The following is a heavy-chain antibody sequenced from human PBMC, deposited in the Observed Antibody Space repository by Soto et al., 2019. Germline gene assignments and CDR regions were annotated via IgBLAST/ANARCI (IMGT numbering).Heavy chain of an antibody. CDR3: ARSPRSCSGGSCYSFDY. CDR1: EYTFTDYY. D-gene: IGHD2-15*01. CDR2: INPSGGST. V-gene: IGHV1-46*03. Sequence: QVQLVQSGTEVMKPGASVKVSCKASEYTFTDYYMHWVRQAPGQGLEWMGLINPSGGSTSYAQKFQGRVTVTRDTSTSTVYLEVSSLRSEDTAMYYCARSPRSCSGGSCYSFDYWGQGTLVTVSS. J-gene: IGHJ4*02.